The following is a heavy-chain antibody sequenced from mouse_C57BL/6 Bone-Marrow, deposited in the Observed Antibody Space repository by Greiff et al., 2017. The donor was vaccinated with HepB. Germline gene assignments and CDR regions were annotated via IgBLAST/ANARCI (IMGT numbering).Heavy chain of an antibody. V-gene: IGHV5-9-1*02. D-gene: IGHD1-1*01. J-gene: IGHJ1*03. CDR2: ISSGGDYI. CDR1: GFTFSSYA. Sequence: EVKLMESGEGLVKPGGSLKLSCAASGFTFSSYAMSWVRQTPEKRLEWVAYISSGGDYIYYADTVKGRFTLSRDNARNTLYLQMSSLKSEDTAMYYCTRDHYYGSSYCWSFDVWGTGTTVTVSS. CDR3: TRDHYYGSSYCWSFDV.